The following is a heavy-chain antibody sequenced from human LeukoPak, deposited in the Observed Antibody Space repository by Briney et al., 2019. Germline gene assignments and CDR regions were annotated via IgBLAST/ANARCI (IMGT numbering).Heavy chain of an antibody. Sequence: PSETLSLTCTVSGGSISSSSYYWGWIRQPPGKGLEWIGSIYYSGSTYYNPSLKSRVTISVDTSKNQFSLKLSSVTAADTAVYYCARLAPYGDYRRNFDYWGQGTLVTVSS. V-gene: IGHV4-39*01. J-gene: IGHJ4*02. CDR3: ARLAPYGDYRRNFDY. CDR2: IYYSGST. D-gene: IGHD4-17*01. CDR1: GGSISSSSYY.